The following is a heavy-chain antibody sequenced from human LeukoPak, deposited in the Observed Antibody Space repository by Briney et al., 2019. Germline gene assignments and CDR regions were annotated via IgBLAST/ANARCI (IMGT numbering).Heavy chain of an antibody. CDR2: IYYSGST. J-gene: IGHJ4*02. CDR3: ASKYCSSTSCAIGLVDY. V-gene: IGHV4-39*01. D-gene: IGHD2-2*01. Sequence: PSETLSLTCTVSGGSISSGGYYWGWIRQPPGKGLEWIGSIYYSGSTYYNPSLKSRVTISVDTSKNQFSLKLSSVTAADTAVYYCASKYCSSTSCAIGLVDYWGQGTLVTVSS. CDR1: GGSISSGGYY.